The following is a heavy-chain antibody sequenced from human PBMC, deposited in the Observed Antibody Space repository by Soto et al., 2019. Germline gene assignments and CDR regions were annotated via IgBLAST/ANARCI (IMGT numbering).Heavy chain of an antibody. J-gene: IGHJ6*03. D-gene: IGHD2-8*01. V-gene: IGHV3-7*01. CDR2: IKQDGSEK. Sequence: GGSLRLSCAASGFTFSSYWMSWVRQAPGKGLEWVANIKQDGSEKYYVDSVKGRFTISRDNAKNSLYLQMNSLRAEDTAVYYCASLPHLPVYALDYYYMDVWCKGTTVTVSS. CDR1: GFTFSSYW. CDR3: ASLPHLPVYALDYYYMDV.